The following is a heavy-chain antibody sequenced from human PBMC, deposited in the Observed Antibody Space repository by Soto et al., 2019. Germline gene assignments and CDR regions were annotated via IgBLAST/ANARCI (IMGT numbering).Heavy chain of an antibody. J-gene: IGHJ5*02. V-gene: IGHV1-18*04. D-gene: IGHD4-17*01. CDR1: GYTFTSYA. CDR3: ARDLSIAMTTVTRNWFDL. Sequence: QVQLVQSGAEVKKPGASVKVSCKASGYTFTSYAISWVRQAPGQGLEWMGGISAYYGNTNYAQKLQGRVTMTTDTSTSTGYMELRSLTSDDSAGYSCARDLSIAMTTVTRNWFDLWGQGTLVTVSS. CDR2: ISAYYGNT.